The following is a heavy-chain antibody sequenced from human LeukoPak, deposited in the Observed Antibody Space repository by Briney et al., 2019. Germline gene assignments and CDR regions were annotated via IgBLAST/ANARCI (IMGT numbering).Heavy chain of an antibody. CDR3: ARDQGSSSGGAFDY. D-gene: IGHD6-19*01. Sequence: ASVKVSGKASGYTFTSYGISWVRQAPGQGLEWTGWISAYNGNTNYAQKLQGRVTMTTDTSTSTAYMELRSLRSDDTAVYYCARDQGSSSGGAFDYWGQGTLVTVSS. V-gene: IGHV1-18*01. CDR1: GYTFTSYG. CDR2: ISAYNGNT. J-gene: IGHJ4*02.